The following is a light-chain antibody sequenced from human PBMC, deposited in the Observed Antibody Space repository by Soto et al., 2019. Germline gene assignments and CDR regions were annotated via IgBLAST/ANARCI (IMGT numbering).Light chain of an antibody. J-gene: IGLJ1*01. CDR2: EGI. CDR3: CSYAGSATDNYV. Sequence: QSALTQPASVSGSPGQSITISCTGTSSDIGTYNLVSWYQHYPGKAPKLMIYEGIKRPSGVSNRFSGSRSGNTAFLTISGLQAEDEADYQCCSYAGSATDNYVLGSGTKVTVL. CDR1: SSDIGTYNL. V-gene: IGLV2-23*01.